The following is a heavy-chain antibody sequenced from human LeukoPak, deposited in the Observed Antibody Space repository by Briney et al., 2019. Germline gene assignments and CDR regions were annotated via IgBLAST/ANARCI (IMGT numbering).Heavy chain of an antibody. J-gene: IGHJ4*02. V-gene: IGHV4-59*01. CDR2: IKNRGTN. CDR3: ARWRRWLVPDS. D-gene: IGHD6-19*01. Sequence: SETLSLTCTVSGGSISSYHWSWMRQPPGKGLEWIGYIKNRGTNKNNPSLKSRVTISVDTSNNQFSLKLSSVTAADTAVYYCARWRRWLVPDSWGQGTLVTDSP. CDR1: GGSISSYH.